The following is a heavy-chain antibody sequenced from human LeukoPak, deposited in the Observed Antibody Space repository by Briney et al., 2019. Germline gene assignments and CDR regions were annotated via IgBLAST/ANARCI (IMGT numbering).Heavy chain of an antibody. Sequence: QPEGSLRLSCAASGFTFSSYWMSWVRQAPGKGLEWVANIKQDGSVKYYVDSVKGRFTISRDNAKNSLYLQMNSLRAEDTAVYYCARQYLYDSTAFDIWGQGTMVTVSS. V-gene: IGHV3-7*05. CDR1: GFTFSSYW. CDR3: ARQYLYDSTAFDI. J-gene: IGHJ3*02. D-gene: IGHD3-22*01. CDR2: IKQDGSVK.